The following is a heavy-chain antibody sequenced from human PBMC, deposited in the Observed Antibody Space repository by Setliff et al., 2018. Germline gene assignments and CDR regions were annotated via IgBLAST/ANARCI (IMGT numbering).Heavy chain of an antibody. CDR3: VRVRVVQGYYEFDS. Sequence: SETLSLTCNVSGGSISTSNYHWGWVRQPPGKGLEWIANIYFNGNTVKQPYLKSRVSISVDTSKNHFSLGLSSVIAADTAAYYCVRVRVVQGYYEFDSWGQGALVTVSS. D-gene: IGHD3-16*01. J-gene: IGHJ4*02. V-gene: IGHV4-39*07. CDR1: GGSISTSNYH. CDR2: IYFNGNT.